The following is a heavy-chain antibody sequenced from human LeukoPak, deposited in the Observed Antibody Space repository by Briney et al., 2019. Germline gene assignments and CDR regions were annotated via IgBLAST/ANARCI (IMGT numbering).Heavy chain of an antibody. CDR2: VSGSGGTT. D-gene: IGHD6-13*01. V-gene: IGHV3-23*01. CDR3: AKDRSSSSWFGGSDI. CDR1: GFIFSTCA. Sequence: GGSLRLSCAASGFIFSTCAMSWVRQAPGKGLEWVSTVSGSGGTTYYADSVKGRFTISRDNSKNTLYLQMNSLRAEDTAVYYCAKDRSSSSWFGGSDIWGQGTMVTVSS. J-gene: IGHJ3*02.